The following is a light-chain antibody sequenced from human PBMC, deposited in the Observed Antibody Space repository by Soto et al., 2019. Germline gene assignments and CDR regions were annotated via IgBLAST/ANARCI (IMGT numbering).Light chain of an antibody. CDR1: SSNIGSNT. J-gene: IGLJ2*01. CDR3: AAWDDSLNALV. V-gene: IGLV1-44*01. Sequence: QSVLTQPPSASGTPGQRVTISCSGSSSNIGSNTVNWYQQLPGTAPKLLIYSNNQRPSGVPDRFSGSKSGTSASLAISGFQSEDEADYYCAAWDDSLNALVFGGGTQLTVL. CDR2: SNN.